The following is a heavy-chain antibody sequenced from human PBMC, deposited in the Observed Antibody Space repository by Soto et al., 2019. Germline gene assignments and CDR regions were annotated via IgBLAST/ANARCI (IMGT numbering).Heavy chain of an antibody. V-gene: IGHV1-18*01. D-gene: IGHD6-13*01. CDR2: INAYNGNT. Sequence: QVQLVQSGAEVKKPGASVKVSCKASGYTFTNYGISWVRQAPGQGLEWMGWINAYNGNTNAAQKLKGRVTLTTDTSTSTAYMEMRSLRSDATAVYYCARDAAAGHNDCWGQGTLVTVSS. J-gene: IGHJ4*02. CDR1: GYTFTNYG. CDR3: ARDAAAGHNDC.